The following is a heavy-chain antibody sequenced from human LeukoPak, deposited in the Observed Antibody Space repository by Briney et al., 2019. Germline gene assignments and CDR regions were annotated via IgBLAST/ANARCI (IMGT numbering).Heavy chain of an antibody. Sequence: GRSLRLSCAASGFTFSSYAMHWVRQAPGKGLEWVAVISYDGSKKYFADSVKGRFTISRDNSKNTLYLQMNSLRAEDTAVYYCTRRGSYFDSWGQGTLVTVSS. J-gene: IGHJ4*02. CDR2: ISYDGSKK. CDR3: TRRGSYFDS. V-gene: IGHV3-30*04. CDR1: GFTFSSYA. D-gene: IGHD1-26*01.